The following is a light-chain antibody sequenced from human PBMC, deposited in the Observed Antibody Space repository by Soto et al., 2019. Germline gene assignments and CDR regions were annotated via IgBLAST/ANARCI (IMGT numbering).Light chain of an antibody. Sequence: DIQMTQSPSTLSGSVGDRVTITCRASQTISSWLAWYQQKPGKAPKLLIYDASNLESGIPSRFSGSGSGAEFTLTIRSLQPDDFATYYCKQYDTYSWTFGQGTKVDIK. CDR3: KQYDTYSWT. V-gene: IGKV1-5*01. CDR2: DAS. CDR1: QTISSW. J-gene: IGKJ1*01.